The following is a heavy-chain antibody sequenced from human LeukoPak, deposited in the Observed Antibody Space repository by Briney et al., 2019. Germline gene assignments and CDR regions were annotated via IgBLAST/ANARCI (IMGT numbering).Heavy chain of an antibody. CDR2: IYTSGST. J-gene: IGHJ4*02. Sequence: PSETLSLTCTVSGGSISSGSYYWSWIRQPAGKGLEWIGRIYTSGSTNYNPSLKSRVTISVDTSKNQFSLKLSSVTAADTAVYYCATTTIFGVVNDYWGQGTLVTVSS. V-gene: IGHV4-61*02. CDR1: GGSISSGSYY. D-gene: IGHD3-3*01. CDR3: ATTTIFGVVNDY.